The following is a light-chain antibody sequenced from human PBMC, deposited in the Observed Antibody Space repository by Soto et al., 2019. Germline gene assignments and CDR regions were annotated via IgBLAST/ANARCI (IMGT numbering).Light chain of an antibody. CDR1: SSDVGGYNY. CDR3: SSYTSSSTLV. J-gene: IGLJ1*01. CDR2: DVN. Sequence: QSALTQPASVSGSPGQSISISCTGTSSDVGGYNYVSWYQQHPGKAPKLMIYDVNNRPPGVSHRFSGSKSGNTASLTISGLQAEDEADYYCSSYTSSSTLVFGTGTKLTVL. V-gene: IGLV2-14*01.